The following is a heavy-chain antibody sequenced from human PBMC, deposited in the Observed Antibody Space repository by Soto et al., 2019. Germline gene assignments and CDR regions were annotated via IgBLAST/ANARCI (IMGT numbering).Heavy chain of an antibody. CDR2: ISSSSSYI. CDR3: ARGNGDPVDAFDI. Sequence: GGSLRLSCAASGFTFSSYSMNWVRQAPGKGLEWVSSISSSSSYIYYADSVKGRFTISRDNAKNSLYLQMNSLRAEDTAVYYCARGNGDPVDAFDIWGQGTMVTV. CDR1: GFTFSSYS. J-gene: IGHJ3*02. D-gene: IGHD4-17*01. V-gene: IGHV3-21*01.